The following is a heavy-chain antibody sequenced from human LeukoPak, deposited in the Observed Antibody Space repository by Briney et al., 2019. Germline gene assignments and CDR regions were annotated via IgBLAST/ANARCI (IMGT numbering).Heavy chain of an antibody. Sequence: SETLSLTCAVYGGSFSGYYWSWIRQPPGKGLEWIGEINHSGSTNYNPSLKSRVTISVDTSKNQFSLKLGSVTAADTAVYYCARGRSAGYSYWGQGTLVTVSS. CDR2: INHSGST. CDR3: ARGRSAGYSY. V-gene: IGHV4-34*01. CDR1: GGSFSGYY. D-gene: IGHD3-9*01. J-gene: IGHJ4*02.